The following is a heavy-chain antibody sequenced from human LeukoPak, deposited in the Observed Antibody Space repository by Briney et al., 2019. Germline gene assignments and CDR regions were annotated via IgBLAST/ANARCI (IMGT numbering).Heavy chain of an antibody. CDR2: ISSGSTV. D-gene: IGHD3-10*01. V-gene: IGHV3-69-1*02. Sequence: GGSLRLSCAASGFTFSNYSMHWVRQAPGKGLEWVSSISSGSTVYYADSVKGRFTISRDNAKNSLYMQMESLRDEDTAIYYCARDPLSYYGSGSYYNDWGQGTLVTVSS. CDR3: ARDPLSYYGSGSYYND. CDR1: GFTFSNYS. J-gene: IGHJ4*02.